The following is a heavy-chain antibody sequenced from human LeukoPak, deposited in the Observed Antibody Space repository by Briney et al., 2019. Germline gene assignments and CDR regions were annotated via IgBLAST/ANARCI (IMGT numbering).Heavy chain of an antibody. J-gene: IGHJ4*02. CDR2: ISSSGSAI. CDR3: ARGGSLGY. V-gene: IGHV3-48*03. CDR1: GFSLSSYE. Sequence: PGGSLRLSCAASGFSLSSYEMNWARQAPGKGLEWVSKISSSGSAIYYADSVKGRFTISRDNAKSTLYLQMNSLRAEDTAVYYCARGGSLGYWGQGTLVTVSS. D-gene: IGHD6-19*01.